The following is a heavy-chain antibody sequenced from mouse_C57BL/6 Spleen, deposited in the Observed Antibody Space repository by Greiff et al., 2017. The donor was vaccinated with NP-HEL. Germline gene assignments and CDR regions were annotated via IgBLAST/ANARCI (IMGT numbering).Heavy chain of an antibody. CDR2: IDPSDSYT. J-gene: IGHJ1*03. Sequence: VQLQQSGAELVMPGASVKLSCKASGYTFTSYWMHWVKQRPGQGLEWIGEIDPSDSYTNYNQKFKGKSTLTVDKSSSTAYMKLSSLSSEDTAVYYCARLGSHYYGSSYVYFDVWGTGTTVTVSS. CDR3: ARLGSHYYGSSYVYFDV. D-gene: IGHD1-1*01. CDR1: GYTFTSYW. V-gene: IGHV1-69*01.